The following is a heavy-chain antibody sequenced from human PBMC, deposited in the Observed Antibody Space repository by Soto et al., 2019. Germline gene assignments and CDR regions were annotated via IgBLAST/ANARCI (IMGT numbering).Heavy chain of an antibody. CDR1: GFTFSGSA. V-gene: IGHV3-73*01. Sequence: EVQLVESGGGLVQPGGSLKLSCAVSGFTFSGSAMHWVRQASGKGLEWVGRIRSKSNSYATAYAASVKGRFTISRDACNDTVYLQMNSPKTEEAAVESCTRRYCDYFRELWGQGTLVTVSS. J-gene: IGHJ4*02. CDR3: TRRYCDYFREL. CDR2: IRSKSNSYAT. D-gene: IGHD4-17*01.